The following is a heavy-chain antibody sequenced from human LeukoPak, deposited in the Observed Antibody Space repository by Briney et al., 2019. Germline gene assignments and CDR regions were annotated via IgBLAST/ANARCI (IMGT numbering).Heavy chain of an antibody. CDR1: GFTFSSYW. CDR2: IKHDGADK. V-gene: IGHV3-7*01. Sequence: PGGPLRLSCVASGFTFSSYWMSWVRQAPGKGLEWVANIKHDGADKYFVDSVKGRFTISRDNVKNSLFLQMNSLRAEDTAMYYCARRYSYGYFDCWGQGTLVTVSS. D-gene: IGHD5-18*01. J-gene: IGHJ4*02. CDR3: ARRYSYGYFDC.